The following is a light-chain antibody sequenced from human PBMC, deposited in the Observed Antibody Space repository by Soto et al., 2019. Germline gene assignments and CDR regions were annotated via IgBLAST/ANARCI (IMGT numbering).Light chain of an antibody. CDR1: QDISNY. CDR3: LQKYFYPFT. Sequence: EVAQYPYSQSASVGDRVTLTCQASQDISNYLNWYQQKPGKAPKLLIYAASNLQSGVPARFSGSGSGTDFTLTISSLQPEDFATYYCLQKYFYPFTFGPGSKADL. CDR2: AAS. J-gene: IGKJ3*01. V-gene: IGKV1-6*01.